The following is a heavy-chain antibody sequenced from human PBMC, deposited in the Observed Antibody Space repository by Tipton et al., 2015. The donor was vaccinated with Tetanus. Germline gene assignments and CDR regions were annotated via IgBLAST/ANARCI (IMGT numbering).Heavy chain of an antibody. D-gene: IGHD2-8*01. Sequence: SLRLSCAASGFTFSSYAMSWVRQAPGKGLEWVSAISGSGGSTYYADSVKGRFTISRDNSKNTLYLQMNSLRAEDTAVYYCATGGDPYATQLIFDYWGQGTLVTVSS. CDR1: GFTFSSYA. V-gene: IGHV3-23*01. CDR3: ATGGDPYATQLIFDY. CDR2: ISGSGGST. J-gene: IGHJ4*02.